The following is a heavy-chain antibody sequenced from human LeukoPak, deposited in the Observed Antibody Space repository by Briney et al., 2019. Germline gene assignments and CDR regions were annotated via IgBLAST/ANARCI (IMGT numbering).Heavy chain of an antibody. V-gene: IGHV3-48*03. CDR2: ISPSGSPI. CDR1: GFVFSSYE. J-gene: IGHJ4*02. D-gene: IGHD6-6*01. Sequence: GGSLRLSCAASGFVFSSYEMNWVRQAPGKGLESVSYISPSGSPINYADSVQGRFTVSRDNAKNSVYLQMNSLRAEDTAIYYCVRHIDSRPQSGFDSWGQGTLVTVSS. CDR3: VRHIDSRPQSGFDS.